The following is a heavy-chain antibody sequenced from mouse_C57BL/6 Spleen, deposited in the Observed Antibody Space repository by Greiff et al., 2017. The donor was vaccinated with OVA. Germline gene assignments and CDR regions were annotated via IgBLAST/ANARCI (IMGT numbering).Heavy chain of an antibody. J-gene: IGHJ1*03. Sequence: QVTLKECGPGILQPSQTLSLTCSFSGFSLSTFGMGVGWIRQPSGKGLEWLAHIWWDDDKYYNPALKSRLTISKDTSKNQVFLKIAKVDTADTATYYCARAYDGYHWYFDVWGTGTTVTVSS. V-gene: IGHV8-8*01. CDR1: GFSLSTFGMG. CDR2: IWWDDDK. D-gene: IGHD2-3*01. CDR3: ARAYDGYHWYFDV.